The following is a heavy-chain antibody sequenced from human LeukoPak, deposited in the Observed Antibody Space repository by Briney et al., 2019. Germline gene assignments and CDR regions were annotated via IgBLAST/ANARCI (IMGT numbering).Heavy chain of an antibody. D-gene: IGHD6-13*01. Sequence: SETLSLTCAVYGGSFSGYYWSWIRQPPGKGLEWIGEINRSGSTNYNPSLKSRVTISVDTSKNQFSLKLSSVTAADTAVYYCARYRAAGTNDYWGQGTLVTVSS. V-gene: IGHV4-34*01. CDR2: INRSGST. CDR1: GGSFSGYY. CDR3: ARYRAAGTNDY. J-gene: IGHJ4*02.